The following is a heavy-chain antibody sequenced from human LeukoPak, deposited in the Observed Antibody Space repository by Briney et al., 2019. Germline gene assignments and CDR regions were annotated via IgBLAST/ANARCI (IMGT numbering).Heavy chain of an antibody. CDR3: ARSNDYYDSSGYWFY. D-gene: IGHD3-22*01. CDR2: INPNSGGT. V-gene: IGHV1-2*02. CDR1: GYTFTGYY. Sequence: ASVTVSCKASGYTFTGYYLHWVRQAPGQGLEWMGWINPNSGGTKYAQKLQGRVTMTTDTSTSTAYMELRSLRSGDTAVYYCARSNDYYDSSGYWFYWGQGTLVTVSS. J-gene: IGHJ4*02.